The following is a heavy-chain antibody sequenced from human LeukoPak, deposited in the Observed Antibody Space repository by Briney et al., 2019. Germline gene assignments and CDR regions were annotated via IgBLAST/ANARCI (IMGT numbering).Heavy chain of an antibody. J-gene: IGHJ6*03. CDR3: ARWGVKVPAANHYYYYMDV. D-gene: IGHD2-2*01. Sequence: GGSLRLSCVASGFTFDDYGMTWVRQAPGKGLEWVSSISSSSSYIYYADSVKGRFTISRDNAKNSLYLQMNSLRAEDTAVYYCARWGVKVPAANHYYYYMDVWGKGTTVTVSS. CDR2: ISSSSSYI. CDR1: GFTFDDYG. V-gene: IGHV3-21*01.